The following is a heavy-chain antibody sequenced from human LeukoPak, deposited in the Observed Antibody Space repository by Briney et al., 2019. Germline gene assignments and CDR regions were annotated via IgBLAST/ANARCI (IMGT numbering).Heavy chain of an antibody. D-gene: IGHD3-22*01. CDR2: ISAYNGNT. V-gene: IGHV1-18*01. CDR3: ARDPEGHYYDSSGPPLPFDY. Sequence: PKASVKVSCKASGYTFTSYGISWARQAPGQGLEWMGWISAYNGNTNYAQKLQGRVTMTTDTSTSTAYMELRSLRSDDTAVYYCARDPEGHYYDSSGPPLPFDYWGQGTLVTVSS. J-gene: IGHJ4*02. CDR1: GYTFTSYG.